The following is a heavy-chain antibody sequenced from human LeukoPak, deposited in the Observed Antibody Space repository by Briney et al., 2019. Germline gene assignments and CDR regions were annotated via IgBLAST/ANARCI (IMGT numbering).Heavy chain of an antibody. Sequence: SQTLSLTCTVSGGSISSGGYYWRWIRQHPGKGLEWIGYIYYSGSTYYNPSLKSRVTISVDTSKNQFSLKLSSVTAADTAVYYCARDTYYYDSSGYAVFDYWGQGTLVTVSS. V-gene: IGHV4-31*03. CDR2: IYYSGST. CDR1: GGSISSGGYY. D-gene: IGHD3-22*01. CDR3: ARDTYYYDSSGYAVFDY. J-gene: IGHJ4*02.